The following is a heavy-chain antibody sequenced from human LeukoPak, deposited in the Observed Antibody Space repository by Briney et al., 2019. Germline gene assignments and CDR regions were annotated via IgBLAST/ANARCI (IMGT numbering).Heavy chain of an antibody. V-gene: IGHV1-2*02. J-gene: IGHJ4*02. CDR1: GYTFTGYY. CDR2: INPNSGGT. CDR3: ARTYYYDSSGYPIRAFDY. D-gene: IGHD3-22*01. Sequence: ASVKVSCKASGYTFTGYYMHWVRQAPGQGLEWMGWINPNSGGTNYAQKFQGRVTMTRDTSISTAYMELSRLGSDDTAVYYCARTYYYDSSGYPIRAFDYWGQGTLVTVPS.